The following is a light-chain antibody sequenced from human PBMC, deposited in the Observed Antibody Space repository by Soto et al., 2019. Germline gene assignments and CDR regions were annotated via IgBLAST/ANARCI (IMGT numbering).Light chain of an antibody. CDR2: AAS. J-gene: IGKJ1*01. V-gene: IGKV1-12*01. Sequence: DIQMTQSPSSVSASVGDRVTITCRASQGINNWLTWYQQKPGKAPNLLIYAASTLHSGVPSRFRGSGSGTDFTLTISSLQPEDFATYYCQQANCFPRTFGQGTKVEI. CDR3: QQANCFPRT. CDR1: QGINNW.